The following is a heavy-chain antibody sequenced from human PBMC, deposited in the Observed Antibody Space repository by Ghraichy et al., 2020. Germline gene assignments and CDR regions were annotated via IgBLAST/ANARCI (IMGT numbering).Heavy chain of an antibody. V-gene: IGHV3-23*01. J-gene: IGHJ4*02. D-gene: IGHD1-7*01. CDR2: ISGSGGST. CDR3: AKDAVNWNYGNYFDY. CDR1: GFTFSSYA. Sequence: GESLNISCAASGFTFSSYAMSWVRQAPGKGLEWVSAISGSGGSTYYADSVKGRFTISRDNSKNTLYLQMNSLRAEDTAVYYCAKDAVNWNYGNYFDYWGQGTLVTVSS.